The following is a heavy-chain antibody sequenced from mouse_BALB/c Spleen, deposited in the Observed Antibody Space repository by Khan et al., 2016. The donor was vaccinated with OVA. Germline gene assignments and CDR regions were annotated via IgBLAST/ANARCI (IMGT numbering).Heavy chain of an antibody. V-gene: IGHV2-2*02. CDR2: IWSGGST. CDR1: GFSLTTYG. D-gene: IGHD2-4*01. CDR3: ARNYDYDEGIDY. Sequence: QVQLKESGPGLVQPSQSLSITCTVSGFSLTTYGVHWVRQSPGKGLEWLGVIWSGGSTDYNAAFISRLSISKDSSKSQVFFQMNSLQVNDTAIYYCARNYDYDEGIDYWGQGTLVTVSA. J-gene: IGHJ3*01.